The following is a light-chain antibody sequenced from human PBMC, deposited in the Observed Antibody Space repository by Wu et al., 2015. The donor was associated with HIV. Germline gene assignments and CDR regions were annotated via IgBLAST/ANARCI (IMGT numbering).Light chain of an antibody. CDR2: QAS. CDR3: QTVIIVTRT. J-gene: IGKJ1*01. CDR1: QSISSW. Sequence: DIHLTQSPSTLSASIGDRVTITCRASQSISSWLAWYHQKPGKAPKLLIYQASSLEKGVPPRFSGSGSGTEFTLTISSLQPDDFATYYCQTVIIVTRTFGQGDQGGN. V-gene: IGKV1-5*03.